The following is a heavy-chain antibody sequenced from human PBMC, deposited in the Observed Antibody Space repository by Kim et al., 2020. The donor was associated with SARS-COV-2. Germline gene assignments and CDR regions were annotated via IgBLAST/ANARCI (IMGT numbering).Heavy chain of an antibody. V-gene: IGHV1-18*01. J-gene: IGHJ6*02. CDR2: ISAYNGNT. CDR3: ARPPFPLKPDCSGGSCYPNLYYYYYGMDV. D-gene: IGHD2-15*01. Sequence: ASVKVSCKASGYTFTSYGISWVRQAPGQGLEWMGWISAYNGNTNYAQKLQGRVTMTTDTSTSTAYMELRSLRSDDTAVYYCARPPFPLKPDCSGGSCYPNLYYYYYGMDVWGQGTTVTVSS. CDR1: GYTFTSYG.